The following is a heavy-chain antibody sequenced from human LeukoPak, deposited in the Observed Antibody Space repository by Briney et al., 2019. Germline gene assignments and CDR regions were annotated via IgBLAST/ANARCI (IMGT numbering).Heavy chain of an antibody. CDR1: GFTFSSYA. CDR2: ISYDGSNK. CDR3: ARDQGYCSGGSCYVPDY. D-gene: IGHD2-15*01. V-gene: IGHV3-30*04. Sequence: GGSLRLSCAASGFTFSSYAMHWVRQAPGKGLEWVAVISYDGSNKYYADSVKGRFTISRDNSKNTLYLQMNSLRAEDTAVYYCARDQGYCSGGSCYVPDYWGQGTLVTVSS. J-gene: IGHJ4*02.